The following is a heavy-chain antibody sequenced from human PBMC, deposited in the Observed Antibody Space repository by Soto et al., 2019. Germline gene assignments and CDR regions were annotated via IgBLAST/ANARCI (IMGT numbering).Heavy chain of an antibody. J-gene: IGHJ5*02. CDR1: GYTFTSYD. V-gene: IGHV1-8*01. CDR2: MNPFSGNA. CDR3: TRGQGNP. Sequence: QVQLVQSGAEVKKPGASGRVSCKASGYTFTSYDIYWVRQATGQGLEWMGWMNPFSGNAVYTQKFQDRVTMTRDTSINTAYMEMSGLRSEDTAVYYCTRGQGNPWGQGSLVTVSS.